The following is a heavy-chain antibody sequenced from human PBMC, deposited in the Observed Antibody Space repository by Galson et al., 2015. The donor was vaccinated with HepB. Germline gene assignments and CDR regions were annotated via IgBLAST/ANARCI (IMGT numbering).Heavy chain of an antibody. J-gene: IGHJ6*02. CDR1: GFTFSSYG. V-gene: IGHV3-30*18. Sequence: SLRLSCAASGFTFSSYGMHWVRQAPGKGLEWVAVISYDGSNKYYADSVKGRFTISRDNSKNTLYLQMNSLRAEDTAVYYCAKDQGIFGVVQDGMDVGGQGTTVTASS. D-gene: IGHD3-3*01. CDR3: AKDQGIFGVVQDGMDV. CDR2: ISYDGSNK.